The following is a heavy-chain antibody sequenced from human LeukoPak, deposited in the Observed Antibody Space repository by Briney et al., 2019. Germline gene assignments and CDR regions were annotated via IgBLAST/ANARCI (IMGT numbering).Heavy chain of an antibody. D-gene: IGHD2-8*01. J-gene: IGHJ4*02. CDR3: ASTSGDFDY. Sequence: SETLSLTCTVSGGSISSGGYDWSWIRQHPGKGLEWIGYIYYSGSTYYNPSLKSRVTISVDTSKNQFSLKLSSVTAADTAVYYCASTSGDFDYWGQGTLVTVSS. CDR2: IYYSGST. CDR1: GGSISSGGYD. V-gene: IGHV4-31*03.